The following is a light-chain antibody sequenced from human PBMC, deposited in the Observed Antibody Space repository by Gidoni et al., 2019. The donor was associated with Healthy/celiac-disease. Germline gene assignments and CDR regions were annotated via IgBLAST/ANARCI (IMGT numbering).Light chain of an antibody. J-gene: IGKJ1*01. CDR2: KAS. Sequence: DIQMTQSPSTLSASVGDRVTITCRASQSISSWLAWYQQKPGKAPKLLIYKASSLESGVPSRFSGSGSGTEFTLTISSLQPDDFATYYRQQYNSYPGTFGQGTKVEIK. V-gene: IGKV1-5*03. CDR1: QSISSW. CDR3: QQYNSYPGT.